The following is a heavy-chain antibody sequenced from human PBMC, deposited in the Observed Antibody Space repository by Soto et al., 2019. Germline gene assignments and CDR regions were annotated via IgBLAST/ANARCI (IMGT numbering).Heavy chain of an antibody. CDR2: ISSSSSYI. CDR1: GFTFSSYS. CDR3: ARCGGKYSSSAFDI. D-gene: IGHD6-13*01. Sequence: GGSLRLSCAASGFTFSSYSMNWVRQAPGKGLEWVSSISSSSSYIYYADSVKGRFTISRDNAKNSLYLQMNSLRAEDTAVYYCARCGGKYSSSAFDIWGQGTMVTVSS. V-gene: IGHV3-21*01. J-gene: IGHJ3*02.